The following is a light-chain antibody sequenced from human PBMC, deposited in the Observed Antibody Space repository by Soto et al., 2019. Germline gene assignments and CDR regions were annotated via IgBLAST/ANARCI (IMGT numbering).Light chain of an antibody. CDR3: QQYNSYSQT. CDR2: DAS. V-gene: IGKV1-5*01. J-gene: IGKJ2*01. CDR1: QSISSW. Sequence: DIHMSQSPSPLSASVGSRVTITYRASQSISSWLAWYQQKPGKAPKLLIYDASSLESGVPSRFSGTGSGTEFTLTISSLQPDDFATYYCQQYNSYSQTFGQGTK.